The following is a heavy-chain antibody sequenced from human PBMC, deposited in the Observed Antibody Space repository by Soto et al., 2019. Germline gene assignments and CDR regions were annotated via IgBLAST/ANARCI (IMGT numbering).Heavy chain of an antibody. CDR2: ISYDGSNK. J-gene: IGHJ3*02. V-gene: IGHV3-30-3*01. Sequence: GGSLRLSCAASGFTFSSYAMHWVRQAPGKGLEWVAVISYDGSNKYYADSVKGRFTISRDNSKNTLYLQMNSLRAEDTAVYYCARELRYPYDYVWGSYRGNAFDIWGQGTMVTVSS. CDR3: ARELRYPYDYVWGSYRGNAFDI. CDR1: GFTFSSYA. D-gene: IGHD3-16*02.